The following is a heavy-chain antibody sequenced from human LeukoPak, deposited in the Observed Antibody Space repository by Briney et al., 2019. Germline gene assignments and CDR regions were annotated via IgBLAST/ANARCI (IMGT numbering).Heavy chain of an antibody. Sequence: GESLKISCKGSGYSFTSYWIGWVRQMPGKGLEWMGIIYPGDSDTRYSPSFQGQVTISAAKSISTAYLQWSSLKASDTAMYYCARPLAMVRGVTSWFDPWGQGTLVTVSS. D-gene: IGHD3-10*01. CDR2: IYPGDSDT. CDR3: ARPLAMVRGVTSWFDP. V-gene: IGHV5-51*01. CDR1: GYSFTSYW. J-gene: IGHJ5*02.